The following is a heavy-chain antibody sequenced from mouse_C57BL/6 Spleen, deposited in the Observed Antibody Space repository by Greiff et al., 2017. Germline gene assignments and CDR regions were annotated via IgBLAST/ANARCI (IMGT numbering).Heavy chain of an antibody. Sequence: VQLQQPGPELVKPGASVKLSCKASGYTFTGYYMHWVKQSHGKGLEWIGDINPNNGGTSYNQKFKGKATLTVNKSSSTAYMELRSLTSEDSAVYYCARAAGHFDDGGQGTTLTVSS. CDR2: INPNNGGT. J-gene: IGHJ2*01. CDR1: GYTFTGYY. V-gene: IGHV1-22*01. CDR3: ARAAGHFDD.